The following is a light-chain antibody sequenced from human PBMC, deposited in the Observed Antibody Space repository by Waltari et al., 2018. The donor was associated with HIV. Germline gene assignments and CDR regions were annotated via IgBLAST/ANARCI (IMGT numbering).Light chain of an antibody. CDR2: GAS. CDR3: QQYATSPL. CDR1: QSVSSNF. Sequence: EVVLTQSPGTLSLSPGERATVSCRASQSVSSNFLAWYQQKPGQAPRLLIYGASTRATDIPDRVSGSGSGTDFTLTISRLEPEDFAVYYCQQYATSPLFGGGTKVEIK. J-gene: IGKJ4*01. V-gene: IGKV3-20*01.